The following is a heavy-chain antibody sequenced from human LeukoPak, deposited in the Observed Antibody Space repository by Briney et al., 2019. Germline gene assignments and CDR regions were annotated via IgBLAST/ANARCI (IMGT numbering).Heavy chain of an antibody. Sequence: EGSLRLSCAASGFTFSSYWMSWVRQAPGKGLEWVANIKQDGSEKYYVDSVKGRFTISSDNAKNSLYLQMNSLRAEDTAVYYCARGYSSGWYLFYFDYWGQGTLVTVSS. D-gene: IGHD6-19*01. CDR3: ARGYSSGWYLFYFDY. J-gene: IGHJ4*02. V-gene: IGHV3-7*01. CDR1: GFTFSSYW. CDR2: IKQDGSEK.